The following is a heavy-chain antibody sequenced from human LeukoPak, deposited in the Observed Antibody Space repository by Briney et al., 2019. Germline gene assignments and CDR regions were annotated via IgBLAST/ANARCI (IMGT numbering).Heavy chain of an antibody. V-gene: IGHV3-23*01. J-gene: IGHJ3*02. CDR3: AKDTVLHEGAFDI. CDR2: ISGSGGST. CDR1: GFTFSSYS. D-gene: IGHD2-8*02. Sequence: PGGSLRLSCAASGFTFSSYSMNWVRQAPGKGLEWVSAISGSGGSTYYADSVKGRFTISRDNSKNTLYLQMNSLRAEDTAVYYCAKDTVLHEGAFDIWGQGTMVTVSS.